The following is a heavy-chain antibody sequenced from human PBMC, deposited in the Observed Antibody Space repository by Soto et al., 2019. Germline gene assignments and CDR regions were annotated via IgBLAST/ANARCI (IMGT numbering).Heavy chain of an antibody. V-gene: IGHV4-59*01. Sequence: SETLSLTCTVSGGSISSYYWSWIRQPPGKGLEWIGYIYYSGSTNYNPSLKSRVTISVDTSKNQFSLKLSSVTAADTAVYYCARGRYYDSSGYYSPFDYWGQGTLVTVSS. J-gene: IGHJ4*02. CDR2: IYYSGST. CDR3: ARGRYYDSSGYYSPFDY. D-gene: IGHD3-22*01. CDR1: GGSISSYY.